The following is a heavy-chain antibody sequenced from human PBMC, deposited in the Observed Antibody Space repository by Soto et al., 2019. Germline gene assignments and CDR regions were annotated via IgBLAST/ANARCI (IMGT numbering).Heavy chain of an antibody. CDR3: AKLCRSLGFGSMRYFDSSDSDWYLDL. CDR1: GFTVRNHG. D-gene: IGHD3-22*01. Sequence: QVQLVESGGGVVQPGRSLTLSCAASGFTVRNHGMHWVRQSPGKGLEWVAVVSFDGRDEYYANSVKGRFTVSRDNSRKTVYLQRNSLKDEDTAVYYCAKLCRSLGFGSMRYFDSSDSDWYLDLWGRGTLVTVSS. V-gene: IGHV3-30*18. CDR2: VSFDGRDE. J-gene: IGHJ2*01.